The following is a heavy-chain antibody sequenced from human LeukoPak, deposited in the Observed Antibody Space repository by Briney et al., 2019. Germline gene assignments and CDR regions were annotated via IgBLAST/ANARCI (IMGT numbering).Heavy chain of an antibody. CDR3: ARVVVRGVIKGLWDY. CDR2: IHPNSGGT. D-gene: IGHD3-10*01. V-gene: IGHV1-2*02. Sequence: GASVKVSCKASGYTFTGYYMHWVRQAPGQGLEWMGWIHPNSGGTNYAQQFQGRVTMTRDTSISTAYMELSRLRSDDTAVYYCARVVVRGVIKGLWDYWGQGTLVTVSS. CDR1: GYTFTGYY. J-gene: IGHJ4*02.